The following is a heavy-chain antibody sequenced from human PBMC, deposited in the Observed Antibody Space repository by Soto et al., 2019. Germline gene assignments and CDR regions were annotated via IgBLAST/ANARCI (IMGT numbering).Heavy chain of an antibody. CDR1: GGTFTSTA. D-gene: IGHD6-13*01. CDR3: ASSAGLDHLLNYYGLNV. CDR2: IIPVLGTP. V-gene: IGHV1-69*01. Sequence: QVLLVQSSAEVKKPGSSVKVSCKASGGTFTSTAFSWVRQAPGQGLERMGGIIPVLGTPNYAQKFQARLTVTADASTTTVHMELSRLRSDDTAVYYCASSAGLDHLLNYYGLNVWGQGTTVTVSS. J-gene: IGHJ6*02.